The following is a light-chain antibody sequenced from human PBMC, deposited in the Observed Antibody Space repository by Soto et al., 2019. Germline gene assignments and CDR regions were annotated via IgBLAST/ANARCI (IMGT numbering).Light chain of an antibody. CDR1: QSISSD. CDR2: GAS. V-gene: IGKV3-15*01. CDR3: QQYNKWPPIT. Sequence: EIVLTQSPATLSLSPGERATLSCRASQSISSDLAWYQQKPGQAPRLLISGASTRATGIPARFSGSGSGTEFTLTISSLQSEDLAVYYCQQYNKWPPITFGQGTRLEIK. J-gene: IGKJ5*01.